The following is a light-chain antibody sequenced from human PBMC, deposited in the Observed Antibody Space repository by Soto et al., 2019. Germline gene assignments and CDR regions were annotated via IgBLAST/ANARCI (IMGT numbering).Light chain of an antibody. V-gene: IGKV3-11*01. Sequence: VVLTQSPATLSLSPGERATLSCRTSLSVSVYLDWYQQKPGQAPRLPISDASNRATGIPDRFSGSGSGTDFTLSIIRLEPEDFAVYYCQQYDISPWTFGQGTKVDIK. CDR2: DAS. J-gene: IGKJ1*01. CDR3: QQYDISPWT. CDR1: LSVSVY.